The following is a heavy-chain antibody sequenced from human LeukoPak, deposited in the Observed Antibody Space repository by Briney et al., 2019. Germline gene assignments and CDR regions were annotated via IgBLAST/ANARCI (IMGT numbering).Heavy chain of an antibody. CDR2: ISWNSGSV. D-gene: IGHD6-13*01. CDR3: VKGIRGIAAADYGMDV. V-gene: IGHV3-9*01. CDR1: GLRFDDYV. J-gene: IGHJ6*02. Sequence: GGSLRLSCAASGLRFDDYVMHWVRQAPGKGPEWVSVISWNSGSVGYADSVKGRFTISRDNAKNSLYLQMNSLRAEDTALYYCVKGIRGIAAADYGMDVWGQGTTVTVSS.